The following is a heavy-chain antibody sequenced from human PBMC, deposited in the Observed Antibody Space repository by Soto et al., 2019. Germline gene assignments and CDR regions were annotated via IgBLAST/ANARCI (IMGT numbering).Heavy chain of an antibody. D-gene: IGHD3-22*01. CDR2: ISYRGIT. J-gene: IGHJ4*02. V-gene: IGHV4-59*01. Sequence: PSETLSLTCTVSGGSISGYYWSWIRQPPGKEPEWLGYISYRGITNYNPSLKSRISISLVTSKNQFSLKLDAVTAADTAVYYCARQAVYYDSSGYLDYWGQGALVTVSS. CDR1: GGSISGYY. CDR3: ARQAVYYDSSGYLDY.